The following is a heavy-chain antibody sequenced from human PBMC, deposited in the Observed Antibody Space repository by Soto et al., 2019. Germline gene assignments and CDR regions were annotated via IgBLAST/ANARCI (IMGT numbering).Heavy chain of an antibody. J-gene: IGHJ6*02. V-gene: IGHV1-18*04. Sequence: VSVKVSCKASGYTFTSYGISWVRQAPGQGLEWMGWISAYNGNTNYAQKLQGRVTMTTDTSTSTAYMELRSLRSDDTAVYYCARDFSGSYYYYGMDVWGQGTTVTVSS. CDR2: ISAYNGNT. CDR3: ARDFSGSYYYYGMDV. CDR1: GYTFTSYG. D-gene: IGHD1-26*01.